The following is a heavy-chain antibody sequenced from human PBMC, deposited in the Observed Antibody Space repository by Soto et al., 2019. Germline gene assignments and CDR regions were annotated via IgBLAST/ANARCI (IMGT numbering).Heavy chain of an antibody. CDR2: ISFDGSTE. J-gene: IGHJ6*01. D-gene: IGHD3-10*01. CDR3: ARSRHGSGSYTHFYSGLDV. V-gene: IGHV3-30-3*01. CDR1: GFTFISYA. Sequence: QVQLVESGGGVVQPGRSLRLSCAASGFTFISYAMHWVRQAPGKGLEWVAVISFDGSTEYYADSVKGRFTISRDNSKNTVYLQMNRLRSEDTPVYYCARSRHGSGSYTHFYSGLDVW.